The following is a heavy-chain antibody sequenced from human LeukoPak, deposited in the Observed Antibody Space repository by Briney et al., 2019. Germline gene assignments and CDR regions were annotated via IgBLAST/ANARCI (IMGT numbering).Heavy chain of an antibody. J-gene: IGHJ6*02. Sequence: PSETLSLTCTVSGGSISSYYWSWISQPPGKGLEWIGEINHSGSTNYNPSLKSRVTISVDTSKNQFSLKLSSVTAADTAVYYCARCPGDGYNSLYYGMDVWGQGTTVTVSS. CDR3: ARCPGDGYNSLYYGMDV. D-gene: IGHD5-24*01. CDR2: INHSGST. CDR1: GGSISSYY. V-gene: IGHV4-34*01.